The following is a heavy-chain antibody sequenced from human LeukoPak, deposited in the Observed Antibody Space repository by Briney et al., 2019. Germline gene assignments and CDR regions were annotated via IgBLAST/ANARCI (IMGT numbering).Heavy chain of an antibody. Sequence: VKVSCKASGGTFSSYAISWVRQAPGQGLEWMGGIIPIFGTANYAQKFQGRVTITADESTSTAYMELSSLRSEDTAVYYCARDLRLLWFGEFLDVWGKGTTVTISS. J-gene: IGHJ6*04. CDR3: ARDLRLLWFGEFLDV. CDR2: IIPIFGTA. CDR1: GGTFSSYA. V-gene: IGHV1-69*13. D-gene: IGHD3-10*01.